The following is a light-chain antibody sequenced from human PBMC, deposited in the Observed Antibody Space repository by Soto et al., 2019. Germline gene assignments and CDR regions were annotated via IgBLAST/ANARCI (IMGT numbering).Light chain of an antibody. CDR3: QQYGSSGT. J-gene: IGKJ1*01. CDR2: GAS. CDR1: QSVSNY. Sequence: EIVLTQSPATLSLSPGERATLSCRASQSVSNYLAWYQQKPGQAPRLLIYGASTRATGFPARFSGSGSGTDFTLTISRLEPEDFAVYYCQQYGSSGTFGQGTKVDIK. V-gene: IGKV3-20*01.